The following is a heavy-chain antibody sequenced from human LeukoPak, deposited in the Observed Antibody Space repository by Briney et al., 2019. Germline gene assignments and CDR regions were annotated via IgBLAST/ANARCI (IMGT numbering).Heavy chain of an antibody. D-gene: IGHD2-15*01. Sequence: GGSLRLSCAASGFTFSSYAMSWVRQAPGRGLEWVSAISGSGGSTYYADSVKGRFTISRDNSKNTLYLQMNSLRAEDTAVYYCAKAHRGGSGTFDYWGQGTLVTVSS. CDR2: ISGSGGST. V-gene: IGHV3-23*01. CDR3: AKAHRGGSGTFDY. CDR1: GFTFSSYA. J-gene: IGHJ4*02.